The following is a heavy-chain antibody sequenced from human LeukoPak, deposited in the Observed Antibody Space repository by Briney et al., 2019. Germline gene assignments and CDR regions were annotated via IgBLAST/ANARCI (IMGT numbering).Heavy chain of an antibody. V-gene: IGHV1-8*01. CDR3: ARNPSRSDTYFDL. J-gene: IGHJ4*02. D-gene: IGHD5-18*01. CDR1: GYTFTDYE. Sequence: ASVKVSCKASGYTFTDYEINRVRQARGQGLEWMGWTNPSSRNRAYAPKFEGRVTMTTDTSTSTAYMELRSLTSEDTAVYYCARNPSRSDTYFDLWGQGTLVTVSS. CDR2: TNPSSRNR.